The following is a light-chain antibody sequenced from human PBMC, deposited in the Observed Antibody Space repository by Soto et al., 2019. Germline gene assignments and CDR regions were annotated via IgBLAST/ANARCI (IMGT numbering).Light chain of an antibody. CDR1: SSDVGAYNH. CDR2: DVS. CDR3: LSYTTSTTYV. J-gene: IGLJ1*01. Sequence: QSVLTQPASVSGSPGQSITISCTGTSSDVGAYNHVSWFQHYPGKAPKLMIYDVSNRPSGVSNRFSGSKSGNTASLTISGLQAEDEADYYCLSYTTSTTYVFGTGTKVTVL. V-gene: IGLV2-14*03.